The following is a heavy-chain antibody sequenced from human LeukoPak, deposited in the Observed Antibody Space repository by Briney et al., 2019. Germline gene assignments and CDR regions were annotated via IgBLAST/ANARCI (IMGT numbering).Heavy chain of an antibody. J-gene: IGHJ3*02. Sequence: GGSLRLSCAASGSGFTFSSFAMGWVRQAPGKGLEWVSGISGSDDATDYADSVKGRFTISRDNSKNTLFLQMSSLRAEDTAVYYCAKDQGSGWTHDAFDIWGQGTMVTVSS. D-gene: IGHD6-19*01. V-gene: IGHV3-23*01. CDR3: AKDQGSGWTHDAFDI. CDR1: GSGFTFSSFA. CDR2: ISGSDDAT.